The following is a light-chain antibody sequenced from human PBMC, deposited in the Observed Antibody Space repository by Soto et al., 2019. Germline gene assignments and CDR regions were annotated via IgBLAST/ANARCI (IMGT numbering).Light chain of an antibody. J-gene: IGKJ2*01. CDR2: GAS. V-gene: IGKV3-20*01. Sequence: EIVLTQSPFTLSLSQGERATLSCRASQSVSSNYLAWYQQKPGQAPRLLIYGASSRATGIPDRFSGSGSGADFTLTISRLEPEDFAVYYCQQYGSSPPMYTFGQGTNLEIK. CDR3: QQYGSSPPMYT. CDR1: QSVSSNY.